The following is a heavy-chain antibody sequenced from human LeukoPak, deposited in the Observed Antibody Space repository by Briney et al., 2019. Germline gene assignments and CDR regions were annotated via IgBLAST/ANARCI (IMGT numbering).Heavy chain of an antibody. V-gene: IGHV4-39*01. CDR3: ARLWSGYRPPDY. J-gene: IGHJ4*02. CDR2: IYYSGST. Sequence: PSETLSLTCTVSGGSIISSSYYWGWIRQHPGKGLEWIGGIYYSGSTYQNPSLKSRLTISVDTSKNQFSLKLSSVTAADTAVYYCARLWSGYRPPDYWGQGTLVTVSS. D-gene: IGHD3-3*01. CDR1: GGSIISSSYY.